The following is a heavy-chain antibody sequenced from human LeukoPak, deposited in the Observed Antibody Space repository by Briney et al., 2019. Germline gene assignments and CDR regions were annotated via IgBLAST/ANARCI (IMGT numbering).Heavy chain of an antibody. Sequence: PGGSLRLSCAASGFTFSDYYMSGIRQAPGKGLEWGSYISSSGSTIYYADSVKGRFTISRDNAKNSLYLQMNSLRAEDTAVYYCAREPYDILTGTFDYWGQGTLVTVSS. CDR2: ISSSGSTI. CDR1: GFTFSDYY. CDR3: AREPYDILTGTFDY. D-gene: IGHD3-9*01. J-gene: IGHJ4*02. V-gene: IGHV3-11*01.